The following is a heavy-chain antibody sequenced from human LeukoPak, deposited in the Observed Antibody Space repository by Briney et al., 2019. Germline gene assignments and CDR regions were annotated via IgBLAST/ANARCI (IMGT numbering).Heavy chain of an antibody. CDR1: GYTFTGYY. CDR2: INPNSGGT. V-gene: IGHV1-2*04. CDR3: ARYGRDDILTGLWEVVGTDWYFDL. J-gene: IGHJ2*01. Sequence: GASVKVSCKASGYTFTGYYMHWVRQAPGQGLEWMGWINPNSGGTNYAQKFQGWVTMTRDTSISTAYMELSRLRSDDTAVYYCARYGRDDILTGLWEVVGTDWYFDLWGRGTLVTVSS. D-gene: IGHD3-9*01.